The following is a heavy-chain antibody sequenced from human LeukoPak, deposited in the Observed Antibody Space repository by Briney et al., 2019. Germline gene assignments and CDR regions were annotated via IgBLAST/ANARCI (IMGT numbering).Heavy chain of an antibody. Sequence: APVKVSCKASGYTFTGNYIHWVRQAPGQGLEWMGWINPKNGATFYTQRFQGRVTMTCDTSINTAYMELTSLNSDDTAVFYCSRGPEAYWGQGTLVTVSS. CDR1: GYTFTGNY. CDR2: INPKNGAT. CDR3: SRGPEAY. J-gene: IGHJ4*02. V-gene: IGHV1-2*02.